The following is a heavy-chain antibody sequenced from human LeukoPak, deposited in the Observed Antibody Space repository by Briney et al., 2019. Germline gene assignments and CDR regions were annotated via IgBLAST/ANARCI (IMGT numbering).Heavy chain of an antibody. CDR1: GGSISSGDYY. CDR2: IYYSGST. J-gene: IGHJ6*04. V-gene: IGHV4-61*08. Sequence: SETLSLTCTVSGGSISSGDYYWSWIRQPPGKGLEWIGYIYYSGSTNYNPSLKSRVTISVDTSKNQFSLKLSSVTAADTAVYYCARDLHYYGSGSLYYYYGMDVWGKGTTVTVSS. D-gene: IGHD3-10*01. CDR3: ARDLHYYGSGSLYYYYGMDV.